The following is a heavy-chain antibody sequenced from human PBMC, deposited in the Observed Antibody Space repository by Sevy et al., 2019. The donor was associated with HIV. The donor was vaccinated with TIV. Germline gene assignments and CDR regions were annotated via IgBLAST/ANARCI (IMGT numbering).Heavy chain of an antibody. CDR1: GFTFSNYA. J-gene: IGHJ4*02. CDR2: INSDGSST. D-gene: IGHD3-16*02. Sequence: GGSLRLSCAASGFTFSNYAMNWVRQAPGKGLEWVSRINSDGSSTSYADSVKGRFTISRDNAKNTLYLQMNSLRAEDTAVYYCARVWDYVWGSYRYTSPDTFDYWGQGTLVTVSS. CDR3: ARVWDYVWGSYRYTSPDTFDY. V-gene: IGHV3-74*01.